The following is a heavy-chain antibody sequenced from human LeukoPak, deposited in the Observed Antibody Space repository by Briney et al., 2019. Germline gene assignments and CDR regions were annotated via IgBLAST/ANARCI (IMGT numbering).Heavy chain of an antibody. CDR1: GFTLSTYW. J-gene: IGHJ4*02. D-gene: IGHD4-17*01. CDR3: ARGAYGPDY. Sequence: TGGPLRLSCAASGFTLSTYWMNWVRHAPGKGLEWVANIKQDGREKYYVDSVRGRFTISRDNATNSLFLQMNSLRAEDTAVYFCARGAYGPDYWGQGTLVTVSS. V-gene: IGHV3-7*05. CDR2: IKQDGREK.